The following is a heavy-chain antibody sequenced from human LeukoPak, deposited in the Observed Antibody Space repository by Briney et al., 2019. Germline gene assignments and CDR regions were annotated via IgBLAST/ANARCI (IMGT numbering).Heavy chain of an antibody. CDR1: GFTFSSYA. D-gene: IGHD2-2*01. V-gene: IGHV3-23*01. CDR3: ARDDRIVVVPAANDAFDI. J-gene: IGHJ3*02. CDR2: ISGSGGST. Sequence: GGSLRLSCAASGFTFSSYAMSWVRQAPGKGLEWVSAISGSGGSTYYADSVKGRFTISRDNSKNTLYLQMNSLRAEDTAVYYCARDDRIVVVPAANDAFDIWGQGTMVTVSS.